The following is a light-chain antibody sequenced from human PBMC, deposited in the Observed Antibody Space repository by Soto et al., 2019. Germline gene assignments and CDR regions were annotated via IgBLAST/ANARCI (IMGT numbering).Light chain of an antibody. V-gene: IGKV3-15*01. CDR1: QSVGTK. CDR3: QQYEKWPPTT. CDR2: DAS. Sequence: EILMTQSPATLAASPGERATLSCRASQSVGTKLAWYQQKPGQPPRLVIFDASQRAAGVPARFSGGGSGTEFALTIGSLQSDDFGLYYCQQYEKWPPTTFGQGTKVEIK. J-gene: IGKJ1*01.